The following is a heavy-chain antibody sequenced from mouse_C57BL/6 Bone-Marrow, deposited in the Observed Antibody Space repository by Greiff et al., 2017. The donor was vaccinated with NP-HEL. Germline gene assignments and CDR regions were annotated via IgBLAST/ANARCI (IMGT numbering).Heavy chain of an antibody. J-gene: IGHJ3*01. D-gene: IGHD2-4*01. CDR3: ARGDYAWFAY. Sequence: DVKLVESGPGMVKPSQSLSLTCTVTGYSITSGYDWHWIRHFPGNKLEWMGYISYSGSTNYNPSLKSRISITHDTSKNHFFLKLNSVTTEDTATYYCARGDYAWFAYWGQGTLVTVSA. CDR2: ISYSGST. V-gene: IGHV3-1*01. CDR1: GYSITSGYD.